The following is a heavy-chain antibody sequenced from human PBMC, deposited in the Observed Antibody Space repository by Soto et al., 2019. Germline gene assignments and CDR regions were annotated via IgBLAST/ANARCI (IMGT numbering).Heavy chain of an antibody. CDR1: GGSVSSGSYY. Sequence: SETLSLTCTVSGGSVSSGSYYWSWIRQPPGKGLEWIGYIYYSGSTNYNPSLKSRVTISVDTSKNQFSLKLSSVAAADTAVYYCARDPLGATPMDVWGQGTTVTVSS. J-gene: IGHJ6*02. CDR3: ARDPLGATPMDV. V-gene: IGHV4-61*01. D-gene: IGHD1-26*01. CDR2: IYYSGST.